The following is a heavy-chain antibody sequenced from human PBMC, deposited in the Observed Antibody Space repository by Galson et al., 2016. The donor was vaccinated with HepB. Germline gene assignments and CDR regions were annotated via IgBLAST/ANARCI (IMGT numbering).Heavy chain of an antibody. D-gene: IGHD4-17*01. CDR3: AKTVRMTTVTGFDY. V-gene: IGHV3-30*18. J-gene: IGHJ4*02. CDR2: ISYDGSNN. CDR1: GFTFSSYG. Sequence: SLRLSCAASGFTFSSYGMHWVRQAPGKGLEWVAVISYDGSNNYYADSVKGRFTISRDNSKNPLYQQMNSPRAEDTAVYYCAKTVRMTTVTGFDYWGQGTLVTVSS.